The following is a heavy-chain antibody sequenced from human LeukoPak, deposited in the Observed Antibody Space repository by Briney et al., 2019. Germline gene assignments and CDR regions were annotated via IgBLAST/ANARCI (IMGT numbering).Heavy chain of an antibody. CDR3: ARGGWFGELSASSFDY. CDR2: VSAYNGHT. V-gene: IGHV1-18*01. CDR1: GYTFTSYG. J-gene: IGHJ4*02. Sequence: ASVKVSCKASGYTFTSYGISWVRQAPGQGLEWMGWVSAYNGHTNYAQNFQGRVTMTTDTSTSTAYMELRSLRSDDTAVYYCARGGWFGELSASSFDYWGQGTLVTVSS. D-gene: IGHD3-10*01.